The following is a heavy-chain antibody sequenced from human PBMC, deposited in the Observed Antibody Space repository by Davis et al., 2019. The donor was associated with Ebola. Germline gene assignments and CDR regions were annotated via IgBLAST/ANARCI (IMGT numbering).Heavy chain of an antibody. D-gene: IGHD2-21*01. CDR3: ARDQIAFVPDY. V-gene: IGHV1-18*01. Sequence: ASVKVSCKASGYTFTTYGITWVRQAPGQGLEWMGWINTFHGNTKFARKFQGRVSLTTDTSTTTAYMELSDLRSGDSAVYYCARDQIAFVPDYWGQGSLVTVSS. J-gene: IGHJ4*02. CDR1: GYTFTTYG. CDR2: INTFHGNT.